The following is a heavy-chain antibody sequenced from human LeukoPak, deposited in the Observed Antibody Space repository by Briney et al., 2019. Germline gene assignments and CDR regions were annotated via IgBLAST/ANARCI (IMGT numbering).Heavy chain of an antibody. J-gene: IGHJ6*02. Sequence: PGGSLRLSCAASGFTFSSYSMNWVRQAPGKGLEWVSSISSSSSYIYYADSVKGRFTISRDNAKNSLYLQMNSLRAEDTAVYYCARGLGYLGGMDVWGQGTTVTVSS. CDR3: ARGLGYLGGMDV. V-gene: IGHV3-21*01. CDR1: GFTFSSYS. CDR2: ISSSSSYI. D-gene: IGHD6-13*01.